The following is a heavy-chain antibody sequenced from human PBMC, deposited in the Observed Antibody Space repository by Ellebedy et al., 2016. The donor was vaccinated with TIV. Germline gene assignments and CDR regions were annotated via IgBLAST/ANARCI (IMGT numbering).Heavy chain of an antibody. CDR1: GYTFSDYY. D-gene: IGHD5-18*01. CDR2: INPNSGDT. Sequence: AASVKVSCKASGYTFSDYYIHWARRAPGQGLQWMGWINPNSGDTDYVQEFQGRVTMTGDTSISTAYMELSRLRSDDTAVYYCVRDRGRGYSSGAGYFDPWGQGTLVTVSS. CDR3: VRDRGRGYSSGAGYFDP. J-gene: IGHJ4*02. V-gene: IGHV1-2*02.